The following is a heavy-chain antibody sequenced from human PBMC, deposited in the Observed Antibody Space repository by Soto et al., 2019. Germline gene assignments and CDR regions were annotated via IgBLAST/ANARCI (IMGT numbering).Heavy chain of an antibody. D-gene: IGHD4-17*01. CDR3: ARYVYYGDFFDS. Sequence: ASVKVSCKASGYTFTAYQIHWLRQVPGQGLEWMGWVNPNTGVTNYARKFQGRVTMTRDTSSSTAYMDLSSLKSDDTAVYYCARYVYYGDFFDSWRQGALVTVSS. J-gene: IGHJ4*02. CDR2: VNPNTGVT. CDR1: GYTFTAYQ. V-gene: IGHV1-2*02.